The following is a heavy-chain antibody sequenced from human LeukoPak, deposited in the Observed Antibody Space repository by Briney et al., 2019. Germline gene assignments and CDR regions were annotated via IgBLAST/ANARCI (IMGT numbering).Heavy chain of an antibody. CDR2: INHSGIT. Sequence: SETLSLTCAVYGGSFSGDYWIWIRQTPEKGLEWIGEINHSGITNYNPSFKSRVDISVDTPKNQFSLKLSSVTAADTAIYYCAKAPGWPAGRSGSLLYWGQGTLVTVS. D-gene: IGHD1-26*01. CDR3: AKAPGWPAGRSGSLLY. V-gene: IGHV4-34*01. J-gene: IGHJ4*02. CDR1: GGSFSGDY.